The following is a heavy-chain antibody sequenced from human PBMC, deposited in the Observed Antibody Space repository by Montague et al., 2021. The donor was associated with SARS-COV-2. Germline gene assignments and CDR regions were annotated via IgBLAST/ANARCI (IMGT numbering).Heavy chain of an antibody. V-gene: IGHV4-4*07. CDR3: ARVGRAGYDILTGYYYYGMDV. CDR1: GGSISSYY. J-gene: IGHJ6*02. CDR2: IYTSGST. D-gene: IGHD3-9*01. Sequence: SETLSLTCTVSGGSISSYYWGWIRQPSGKGLEWIGRIYTSGSTNXNPSLKSRVTMSVDTSKNQFSLKLSSVTAADTAVYYCARVGRAGYDILTGYYYYGMDVWGQGTTVTVSS.